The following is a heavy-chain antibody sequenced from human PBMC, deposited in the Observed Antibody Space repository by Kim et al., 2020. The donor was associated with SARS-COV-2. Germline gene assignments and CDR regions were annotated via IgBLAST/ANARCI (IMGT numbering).Heavy chain of an antibody. D-gene: IGHD3-10*01. V-gene: IGHV3-13*01. CDR1: GFTFSSYD. Sequence: GGSLRLSCAASGFTFSSYDMHWVRQATGKGLEWVSAIGTAGDTYYPGSVKGRFTISRENAKNSLYLQMNSLRAGDTAVYYCARAQSDYYGSGSEGFDYWGQGTLVTGSS. J-gene: IGHJ4*02. CDR3: ARAQSDYYGSGSEGFDY. CDR2: IGTAGDT.